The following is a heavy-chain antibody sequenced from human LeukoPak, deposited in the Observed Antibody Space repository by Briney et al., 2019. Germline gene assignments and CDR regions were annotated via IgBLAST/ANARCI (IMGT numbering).Heavy chain of an antibody. V-gene: IGHV1-2*02. CDR1: GYTFTSYY. Sequence: ASVKVSCKASGYTFTSYYMHWVRQAPGQGREWMGWINHNSGGTNYAQKFQGRVTMTRDTSISTAYMELSRLRSDDTAVYYCARNHPPYCSSTSCYGEAAFASDIWGQGTMVTVSS. D-gene: IGHD2-2*01. CDR3: ARNHPPYCSSTSCYGEAAFASDI. CDR2: INHNSGGT. J-gene: IGHJ3*02.